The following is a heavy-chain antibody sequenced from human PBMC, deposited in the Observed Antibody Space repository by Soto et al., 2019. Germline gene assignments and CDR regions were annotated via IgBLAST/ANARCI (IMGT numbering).Heavy chain of an antibody. CDR1: GFTFSSYA. Sequence: GGALRVSCAASGFTFSSYAMHWVRQAPGKGLEWVAVISYDGSNKYYADSVKGRFTISRDNSKNTLYLQMNSLRAEDTAVYYCASLGDPLYGMDVRGQGTKVT. CDR2: ISYDGSNK. D-gene: IGHD2-21*01. CDR3: ASLGDPLYGMDV. V-gene: IGHV3-30-3*01. J-gene: IGHJ6*02.